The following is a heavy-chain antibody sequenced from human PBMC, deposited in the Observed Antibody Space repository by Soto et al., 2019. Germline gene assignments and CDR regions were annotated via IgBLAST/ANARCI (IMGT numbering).Heavy chain of an antibody. J-gene: IGHJ4*02. V-gene: IGHV1-18*01. CDR1: GYTFFNYG. CDR2: ISAYNGNT. D-gene: IGHD6-19*01. Sequence: QVQLVQSGGEVKKPGASVKFSCKASGYTFFNYGFNWVRQAPGQAPEWMGWISAYNGNTNYAQKFQGRVTMNTDTYTNTAYLELRSLRSDDTAVYYCARDAITVPGTREDYWGQGTLVTVSS. CDR3: ARDAITVPGTREDY.